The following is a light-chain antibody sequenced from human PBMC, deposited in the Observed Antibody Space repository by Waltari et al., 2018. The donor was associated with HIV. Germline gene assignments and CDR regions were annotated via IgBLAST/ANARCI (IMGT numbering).Light chain of an antibody. CDR2: EVT. J-gene: IGLJ3*02. V-gene: IGLV2-8*01. Sequence: QSALTQPPSASASPGQSVAISCTGTSSDIGGYNYVDWYQQHPGKAPKLMIFEVTQRPSGVPDRFSGSKSGNTASLTVSGLQAEDEADYYCASYGGTNDLVFGGGTKLTVL. CDR3: ASYGGTNDLV. CDR1: SSDIGGYNY.